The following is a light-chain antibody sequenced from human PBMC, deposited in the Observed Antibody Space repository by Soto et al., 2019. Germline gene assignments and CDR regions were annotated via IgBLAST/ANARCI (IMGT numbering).Light chain of an antibody. CDR2: GAS. CDR1: QSVSST. CDR3: QHYNNWLGT. Sequence: PATLSVSPGGRATLSCRASQSVSSTLAWYQQKPGQAPRLLIYGASTRATGIPARFSGSGSGTEFFLNISSLQSEDSAIYYCQHYNNWLGTFGGGTKVDIK. J-gene: IGKJ4*01. V-gene: IGKV3-15*01.